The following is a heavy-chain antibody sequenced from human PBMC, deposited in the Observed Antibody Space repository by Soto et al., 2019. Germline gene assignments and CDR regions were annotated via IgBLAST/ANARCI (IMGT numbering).Heavy chain of an antibody. J-gene: IGHJ6*02. V-gene: IGHV1-69*13. CDR2: IIPIFGTA. CDR3: ARSGTPITMVRGVIDHYYGMDV. D-gene: IGHD3-10*01. CDR1: GGTFSSYA. Sequence: SVKVSCKASGGTFSSYAISWVRQAPGQGLEWMGGIIPIFGTANYAQKFQGRVTITADESTSTAYMELSSLRSEDTAVYYCARSGTPITMVRGVIDHYYGMDVWGQGTTVTVSS.